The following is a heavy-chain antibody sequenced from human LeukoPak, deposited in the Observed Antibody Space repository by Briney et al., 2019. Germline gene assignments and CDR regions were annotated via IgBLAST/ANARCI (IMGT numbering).Heavy chain of an antibody. CDR3: AKDKAVAGHNWFDP. V-gene: IGHV3-43*02. CDR1: GFTFDDYA. J-gene: IGHJ5*02. CDR2: ISGDGGST. Sequence: GGSLRLSCAASGFTFDDYAMHWVRQAPGKGLEWVSLISGDGGSTYYADSVKGRFTISRDNSKNSLYLQMSSLRTEDTALYYCAKDKAVAGHNWFDPWGQGTLVTVSS. D-gene: IGHD6-19*01.